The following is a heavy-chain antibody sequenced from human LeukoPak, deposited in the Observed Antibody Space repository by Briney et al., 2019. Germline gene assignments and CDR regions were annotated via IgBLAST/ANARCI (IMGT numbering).Heavy chain of an antibody. CDR1: GYTFTSYD. D-gene: IGHD3-9*01. J-gene: IGHJ3*02. Sequence: ASVKVSCKAFGYTFTSYDINWVRQATGQGLEWMGWMNPNSGNTGYAQKFQGRVTITRNTSISTAYMELSSLRSEDTAVYYCARGYDNDAFDIWGQGTMVTVSS. V-gene: IGHV1-8*03. CDR2: MNPNSGNT. CDR3: ARGYDNDAFDI.